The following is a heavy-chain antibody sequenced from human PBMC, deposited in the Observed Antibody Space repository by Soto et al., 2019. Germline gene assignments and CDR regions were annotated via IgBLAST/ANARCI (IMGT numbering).Heavy chain of an antibody. V-gene: IGHV1-18*01. CDR1: GYGFTTYG. CDR3: ARGRYGDY. D-gene: IGHD1-1*01. J-gene: IGHJ4*02. Sequence: QVHLVQSGAEVKKPGASVKVSCKGSGYGFTTYGITWVRQAPVQGLEWMAWISAHNGNTNYAQKLQGRVTVTRDTSTSTAYMELRGLRSDDTAVYYCARGRYGDYWGQGALVTVSS. CDR2: ISAHNGNT.